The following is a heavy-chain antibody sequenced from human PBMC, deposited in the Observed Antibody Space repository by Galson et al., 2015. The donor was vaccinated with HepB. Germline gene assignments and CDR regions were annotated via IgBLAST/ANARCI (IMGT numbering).Heavy chain of an antibody. CDR2: IIPIFDTA. V-gene: IGHV1-69*13. D-gene: IGHD3-16*02. J-gene: IGHJ6*02. CDR3: ARDEEDDNVWGNYLYYDMDV. CDR1: GGTFSSYA. Sequence: SVKVSCKASGGTFSSYAISWVRQAPGQGLEWVGGIIPIFDTASYAQKFQGRVTITADESTSTAYMELSSLRSEDTAVYYCARDEEDDNVWGNYLYYDMDVWGQGTTVTVSS.